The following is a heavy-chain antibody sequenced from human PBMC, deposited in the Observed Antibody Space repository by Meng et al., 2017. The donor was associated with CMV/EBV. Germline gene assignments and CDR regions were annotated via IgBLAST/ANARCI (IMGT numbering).Heavy chain of an antibody. CDR2: ISYDGSNK. V-gene: IGHV3-30*18. D-gene: IGHD6-19*01. CDR3: AKDNVERAVAGNFDY. J-gene: IGHJ4*02. Sequence: SGFTFSSYGVHWVRQAPGKGLEWVAVISYDGSNKYYADSVKGRFTISRDNSKNTLYLQMNSLRAEDTAVYYCAKDNVERAVAGNFDYWGQGTLVTVSS. CDR1: GFTFSSYG.